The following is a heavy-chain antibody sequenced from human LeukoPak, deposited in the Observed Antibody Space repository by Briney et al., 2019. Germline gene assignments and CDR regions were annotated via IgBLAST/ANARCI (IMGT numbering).Heavy chain of an antibody. V-gene: IGHV1-69*13. CDR2: IIPIFGTA. D-gene: IGHD6-6*01. J-gene: IGHJ3*02. CDR3: ARTVSSLRTAFDI. Sequence: ASVKVSCKASGGTFSSYAISWVRQAPGQGLEWMGGIIPIFGTANYAQKFQGRVTITADESTSTAYMELSSLRSEDTAVYYCARTVSSLRTAFDIWGQGTMVTVSS. CDR1: GGTFSSYA.